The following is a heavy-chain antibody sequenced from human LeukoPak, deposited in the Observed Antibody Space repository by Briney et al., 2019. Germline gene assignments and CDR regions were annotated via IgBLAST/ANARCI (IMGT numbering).Heavy chain of an antibody. Sequence: SETLSVTCAVYGGSSSGYNWSSSRPPPRKGLEWVWEINNSGSTNYTQTLKSRVTISVDTSTIPFYLNLSSVTVAVTAVYYCARVGEYSRGWLRGPFYCWGEGSLVVASS. CDR2: INNSGST. CDR1: GGSSSGYN. D-gene: IGHD6-19*01. J-gene: IGHJ4*02. CDR3: ARVGEYSRGWLRGPFYC. V-gene: IGHV4-34*01.